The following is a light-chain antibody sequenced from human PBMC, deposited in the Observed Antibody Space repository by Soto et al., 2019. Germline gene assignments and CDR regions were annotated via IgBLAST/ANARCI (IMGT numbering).Light chain of an antibody. CDR3: QAWDSSTFYV. Sequence: SYELTQPPSVSVSPGQTASITCSGDKLGDKYACWYQQKPGQSPVLVIYQDSKRPSGIPERFSGSNSGNTATLTISGTQAMDEADYYCQAWDSSTFYVFGTGTKPPS. J-gene: IGLJ1*01. V-gene: IGLV3-1*01. CDR2: QDS. CDR1: KLGDKY.